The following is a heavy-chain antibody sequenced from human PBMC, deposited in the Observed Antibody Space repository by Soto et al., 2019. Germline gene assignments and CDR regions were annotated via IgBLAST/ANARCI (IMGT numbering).Heavy chain of an antibody. CDR2: IYYSGST. V-gene: IGHV4-31*03. Sequence: LSLTCTVSGGSISSGGYYWSWIRQHPGKGLEWIGYIYYSGSTYYNPSLKSRVTISVDTSKNQFSLKLSSVTAADTAVYYCARGHYSSSPNEYWGQGTLVTVSS. CDR1: GGSISSGGYY. J-gene: IGHJ4*02. CDR3: ARGHYSSSPNEY. D-gene: IGHD6-6*01.